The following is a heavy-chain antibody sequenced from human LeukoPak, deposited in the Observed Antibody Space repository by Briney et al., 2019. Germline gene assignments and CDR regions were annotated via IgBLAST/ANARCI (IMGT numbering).Heavy chain of an antibody. CDR1: GFTPSNYG. Sequence: SLSPSCAASGFTPSNYGMHWVRPAPGKGLEWVGFIRYDGSNKYYADSVKGRFTISRDNSKNTLYLQMNSLRAEDAAVYFCALNPLPDYYYYMDFWGKGTTVTISS. CDR3: ALNPLPDYYYYMDF. D-gene: IGHD2-15*01. CDR2: IRYDGSNK. J-gene: IGHJ6*03. V-gene: IGHV3-30*02.